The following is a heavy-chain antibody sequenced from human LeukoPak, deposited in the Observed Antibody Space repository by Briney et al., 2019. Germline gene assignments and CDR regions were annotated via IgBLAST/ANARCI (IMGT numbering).Heavy chain of an antibody. J-gene: IGHJ6*02. CDR2: IYYSGST. Sequence: RSETLSLTCTVSGGSISSSDDCWGWIRQPPGKGLEWIGTIYYSGSTYYNPSVKSRVTISIDTSKNQFSLKLRSVTAADTAVYYCARERGPLTMRRGVPGNYFGMDVWGRGTTVTVSS. CDR1: GGSISSSDDC. V-gene: IGHV4-39*07. CDR3: ARERGPLTMRRGVPGNYFGMDV. D-gene: IGHD3-10*01.